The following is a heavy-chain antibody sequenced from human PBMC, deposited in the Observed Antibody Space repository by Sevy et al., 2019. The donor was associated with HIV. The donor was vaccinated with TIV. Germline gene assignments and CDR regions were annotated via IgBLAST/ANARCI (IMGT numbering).Heavy chain of an antibody. V-gene: IGHV3-30*18. CDR2: ISYDGSSK. CDR3: AKDRTTGIAAAGTPFDY. CDR1: GFTFSSYG. J-gene: IGHJ4*02. Sequence: GGSLRLSCAASGFTFSSYGMHWVRQAPGKGLEWVAVISYDGSSKYYEVSVKGRFTISRDNSKNTLYLQMNSLRAEDTAVYYCAKDRTTGIAAAGTPFDYWGQGTLVTVSS. D-gene: IGHD6-13*01.